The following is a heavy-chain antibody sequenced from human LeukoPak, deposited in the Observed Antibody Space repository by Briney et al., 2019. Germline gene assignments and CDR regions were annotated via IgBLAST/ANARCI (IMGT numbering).Heavy chain of an antibody. CDR2: INHSGST. V-gene: IGHV4-34*01. D-gene: IGHD6-13*01. CDR3: ARVAAAASRIYYYYGMDV. CDR1: GGSFSGYY. J-gene: IGHJ6*02. Sequence: PSETLSLTCAVYGGSFSGYYWSWIRQPPGKGLEWIGEINHSGSTNYNPSLKSRVTISVDTSKNQFSLKLSSVTAADTAVYYCARVAAAASRIYYYYGMDVWGQGTTVTVSS.